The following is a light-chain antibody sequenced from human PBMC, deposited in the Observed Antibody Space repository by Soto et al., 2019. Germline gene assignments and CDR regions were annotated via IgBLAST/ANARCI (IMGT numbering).Light chain of an antibody. Sequence: QSALTQPASVSGSPGQSITISCTGTRSDIGAYNFVSWYQQHPGEVPKLMLYDVNVRPSGVSNRFSGSKSGNTASLTISGLQAEDEADYYCTSWTTSTTMIFGGGTKVTVL. V-gene: IGLV2-14*03. CDR1: RSDIGAYNF. J-gene: IGLJ2*01. CDR2: DVN. CDR3: TSWTTSTTMI.